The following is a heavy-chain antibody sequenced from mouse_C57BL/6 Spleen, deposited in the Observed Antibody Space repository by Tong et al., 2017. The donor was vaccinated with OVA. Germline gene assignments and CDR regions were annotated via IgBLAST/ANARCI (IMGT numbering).Heavy chain of an antibody. D-gene: IGHD2-4*01. Sequence: EVQLQESGPVLVKPGASVKMSCKASGYTFTDYYMNWVRQSHGKSLEWIGVINPGSGGTNYNEKFKGKATLTADKSSSTAYMQLSSLTSEDSAVYFCARGYYDYDVGGFDYGGQGTTLTVSS. V-gene: IGHV1-19*01. CDR1: GYTFTDYY. CDR3: ARGYYDYDVGGFDY. J-gene: IGHJ2*01. CDR2: INPGSGGT.